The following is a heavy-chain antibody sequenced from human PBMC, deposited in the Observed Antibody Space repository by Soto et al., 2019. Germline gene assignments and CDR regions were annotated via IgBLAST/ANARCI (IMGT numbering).Heavy chain of an antibody. D-gene: IGHD6-13*01. CDR2: ISYDGSNK. CDR3: AKPPGSAGTYFDY. Sequence: QVQLVESGGGVVQPGRSLRLSCAASGFTFSSYGMHWVRQAPGKGLEWVAVISYDGSNKYYADSVKGRFTISRDNSKNPLYLQMNSLRAEDTAVYYCAKPPGSAGTYFDYWGQGTLVTVSS. J-gene: IGHJ4*02. CDR1: GFTFSSYG. V-gene: IGHV3-30*18.